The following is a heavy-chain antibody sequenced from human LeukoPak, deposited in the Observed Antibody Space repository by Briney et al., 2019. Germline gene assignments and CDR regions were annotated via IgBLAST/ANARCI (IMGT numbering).Heavy chain of an antibody. CDR3: AKSSLLEWLSRQSWFDP. D-gene: IGHD3-3*01. V-gene: IGHV3-23*01. CDR2: ISSSGGST. CDR1: GFTFYNYA. J-gene: IGHJ5*02. Sequence: GGSLRLSCAASGFTFYNYAMSWVRQAPGRGPEWVSSISSSGGSTYYADSVKGRFTISRDNSKHTLYLAMNSLRAEDTAVFYCAKSSLLEWLSRQSWFDPWGQGTLVTVSS.